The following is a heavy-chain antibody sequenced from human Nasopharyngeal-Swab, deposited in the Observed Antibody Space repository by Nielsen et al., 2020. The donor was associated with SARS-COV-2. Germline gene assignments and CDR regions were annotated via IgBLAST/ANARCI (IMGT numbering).Heavy chain of an antibody. CDR2: IDTDGAIT. J-gene: IGHJ4*02. Sequence: GGSLRLSCAASGFSFRTYWMHWVRQSPGKGLLWVSRIDTDGAITNYADSVKGRFTISRDNAKNTLYLQMNSLRADDTAVYYCARDVGGRDNYWAQGALVAVSS. CDR1: GFSFRTYW. CDR3: ARDVGGRDNY. D-gene: IGHD2-15*01. V-gene: IGHV3-74*01.